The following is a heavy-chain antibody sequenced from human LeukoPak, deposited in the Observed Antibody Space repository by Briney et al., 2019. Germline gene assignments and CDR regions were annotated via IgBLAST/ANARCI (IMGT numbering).Heavy chain of an antibody. CDR3: ARANSSLHYFDY. J-gene: IGHJ4*02. V-gene: IGHV4-34*01. Sequence: KPSETLSLTCAVYGGSFSGYYWSWIRQPPGKGLEWIGEINHSGSTNYNPSLKSRVTISVDTSKNQFSLKLSSVTAADTAVYYCARANSSLHYFDYWGQGTLVAVSS. CDR1: GGSFSGYY. CDR2: INHSGST. D-gene: IGHD6-13*01.